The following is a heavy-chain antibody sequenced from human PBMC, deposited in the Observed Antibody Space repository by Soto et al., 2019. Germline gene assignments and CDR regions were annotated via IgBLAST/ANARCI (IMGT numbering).Heavy chain of an antibody. CDR1: GYTFTSYA. D-gene: IGHD1-26*01. CDR2: INAGNGNT. CDR3: ARDVRAKVGATLHYFDY. Sequence: GPSVKVSCKASGYTFTSYAMHWVRQAPGQRLEWMGWINAGNGNTKYSQKFQGRVTITRDTSASTAYMELSSLRSEDTAVYYCARDVRAKVGATLHYFDYWGQGTLVTVS. J-gene: IGHJ4*02. V-gene: IGHV1-3*01.